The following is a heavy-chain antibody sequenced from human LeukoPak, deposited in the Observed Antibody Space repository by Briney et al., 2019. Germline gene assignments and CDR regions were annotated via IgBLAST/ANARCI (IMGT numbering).Heavy chain of an antibody. V-gene: IGHV1-3*01. J-gene: IGHJ5*02. CDR3: ARVDTLYYDILTGP. Sequence: ASVEVSCKASGYTFTSYAMHWVRQAPGQRLEWMGWINAGNGNTKYSQKFQGRVTITRDTSASTAYMELSSLRSEDTAVYYCARVDTLYYDILTGPWGQGTLVTVSS. D-gene: IGHD3-9*01. CDR2: INAGNGNT. CDR1: GYTFTSYA.